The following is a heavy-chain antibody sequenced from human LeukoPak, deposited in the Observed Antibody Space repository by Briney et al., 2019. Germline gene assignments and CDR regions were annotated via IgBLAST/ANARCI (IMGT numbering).Heavy chain of an antibody. V-gene: IGHV3-23*01. Sequence: GGPLKLSWAAPGFTLSSYALSWVRKAPGKGLEWVPAISDTGNTYHADSVKGRFTISRDSSKNTLFLQMNRLRPEDAAVYYCAKAPVTTCRGAFCYPFDYWGLGTLVTVSS. J-gene: IGHJ4*02. CDR1: GFTLSSYA. CDR3: AKAPVTTCRGAFCYPFDY. CDR2: ISDTGNT. D-gene: IGHD2-15*01.